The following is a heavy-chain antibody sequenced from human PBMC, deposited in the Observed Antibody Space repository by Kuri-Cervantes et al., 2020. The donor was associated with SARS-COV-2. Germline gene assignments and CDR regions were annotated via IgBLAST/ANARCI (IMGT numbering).Heavy chain of an antibody. CDR1: GFSLSTSGVG. D-gene: IGHD5-18*01. CDR2: IDWDDDK. Sequence: SGPTLVKPTQTLTLTCTFSGFSLSTSGVGVGWIRQSPGKALEWLALIDWDDDKYYSTSLKTRLTISKDTSKNQVVFTMTNMDPVDTATYYCARTRGYSYGYRHFGYWGQGTLVTVSS. CDR3: ARTRGYSYGYRHFGY. J-gene: IGHJ4*02. V-gene: IGHV2-70*12.